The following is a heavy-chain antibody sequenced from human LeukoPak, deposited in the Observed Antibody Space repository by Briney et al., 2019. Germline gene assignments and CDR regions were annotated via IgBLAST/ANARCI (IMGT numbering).Heavy chain of an antibody. CDR1: GGTFSSYA. V-gene: IGHV1-69*13. J-gene: IGHJ4*02. CDR3: ARDVSGYDPDTRFDY. D-gene: IGHD5-12*01. CDR2: IIPIFGTA. Sequence: SVKVSCKASGGTFSSYAISWVRQAPGQGLEWMGGIIPIFGTANYAQKFQGRVTITADESTSTAYMELSSLRSEDTAVYHCARDVSGYDPDTRFDYWGQGTLVTVSS.